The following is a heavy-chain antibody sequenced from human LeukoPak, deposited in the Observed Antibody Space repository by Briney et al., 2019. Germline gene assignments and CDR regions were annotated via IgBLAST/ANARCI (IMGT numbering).Heavy chain of an antibody. Sequence: PGGSLRLSCAVSGFSISNNYMAWVRQAPGKGLEWVSFIHSRGDTAYLDSVKGRFTISRDNAKNSLYLQMNNLKAEDTAVYYCARDGGSSGSYPYWGQGTLVPVSS. V-gene: IGHV3-66*01. CDR1: GFSISNNY. CDR3: ARDGGSSGSYPY. J-gene: IGHJ4*02. D-gene: IGHD1-26*01. CDR2: IHSRGDT.